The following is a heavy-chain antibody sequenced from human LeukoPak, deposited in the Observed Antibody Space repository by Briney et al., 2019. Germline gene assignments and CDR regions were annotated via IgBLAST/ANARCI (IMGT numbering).Heavy chain of an antibody. CDR1: GYTFTGYY. V-gene: IGHV1-2*02. CDR2: INPNSGGI. D-gene: IGHD5-18*01. J-gene: IGHJ5*02. CDR3: ARGPFRNVDTAMVASRFDP. Sequence: ASVKVSCKASGYTFTGYYMHWVRQAPGQGLEWRGWINPNSGGINYAQKFQGRVTMTRDTSITTAYMELSRLRSDDTAVYYCARGPFRNVDTAMVASRFDPWGQGTLVTVSS.